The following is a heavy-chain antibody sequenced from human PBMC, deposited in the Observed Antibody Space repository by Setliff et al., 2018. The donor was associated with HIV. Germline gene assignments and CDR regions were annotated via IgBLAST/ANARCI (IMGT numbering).Heavy chain of an antibody. CDR1: GYTFDGHY. CDR3: ARSCRSSGYCHFDY. V-gene: IGHV1-2*06. D-gene: IGHD3-22*01. CDR2: ISPNNFNT. Sequence: ASVKVSCKTSGYTFDGHYLHWVRQAPGQGLEWMGRISPNNFNTQYAKNFQCRVTMTWDTSTSTGYMEVYRLRSDDTAVYFCARSCRSSGYCHFDYWGQVTLVTVSS. J-gene: IGHJ4*02.